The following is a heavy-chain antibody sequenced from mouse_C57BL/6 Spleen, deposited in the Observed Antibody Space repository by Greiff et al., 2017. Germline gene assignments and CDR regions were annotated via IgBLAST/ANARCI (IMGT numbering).Heavy chain of an antibody. D-gene: IGHD2-2*01. Sequence: EVHLVESGPGMVKPSQSLSLTCTVTGYSITSGYDWHWIRHFPGNKLEWMGYISYSGSTNYNPSLKSRIPITHDTSKNHFFLKVNSVTTEDTATYYCAREGGYDGYYAMDYWGQGTSVTVAS. CDR2: ISYSGST. J-gene: IGHJ4*01. CDR3: AREGGYDGYYAMDY. CDR1: GYSITSGYD. V-gene: IGHV3-1*01.